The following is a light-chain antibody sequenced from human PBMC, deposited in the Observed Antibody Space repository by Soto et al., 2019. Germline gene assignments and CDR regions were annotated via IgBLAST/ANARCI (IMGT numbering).Light chain of an antibody. CDR3: QQYDNYPLT. Sequence: DIHMTQSPSTLSSALGDRVAVTCLASQSINNWLAWYQQKPGKAPKFLIYDASNLESGVPSRFSGSASGTEFTLTISSLQPDDFATYYCQQYDNYPLTFGGGTKVDIK. J-gene: IGKJ4*01. V-gene: IGKV1-5*01. CDR2: DAS. CDR1: QSINNW.